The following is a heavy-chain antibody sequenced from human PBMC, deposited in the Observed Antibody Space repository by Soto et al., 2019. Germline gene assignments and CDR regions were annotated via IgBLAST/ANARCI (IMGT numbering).Heavy chain of an antibody. J-gene: IGHJ4*02. CDR2: IYYSGST. V-gene: IGHV4-39*01. D-gene: IGHD3-9*01. Sequence: GPGPRLTSETLSLTCTVSGGSISSSSYYWGWIRQPPGKGLEWIGSIYYSGSTYYNPSLKSRVTISVDTSKNQFSLKLSSVTAADTAVYYCARTSKLRYFDWLFDYWGQGTLVTVSS. CDR1: GGSISSSSYY. CDR3: ARTSKLRYFDWLFDY.